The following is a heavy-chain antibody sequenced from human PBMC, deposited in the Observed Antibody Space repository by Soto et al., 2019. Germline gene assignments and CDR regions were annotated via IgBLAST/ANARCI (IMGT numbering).Heavy chain of an antibody. V-gene: IGHV1-18*01. CDR3: AREMATIEAFDY. D-gene: IGHD5-12*01. J-gene: IGHJ4*02. Sequence: ASVKVSCKASGYTFTSYGISWVRQAPGQGLEWMGWISAYNGNTNYAQKLQGRVNMTTDTSTSTAYMELRSLRSDDTAVYYCAREMATIEAFDYWGQGTLVTVSS. CDR1: GYTFTSYG. CDR2: ISAYNGNT.